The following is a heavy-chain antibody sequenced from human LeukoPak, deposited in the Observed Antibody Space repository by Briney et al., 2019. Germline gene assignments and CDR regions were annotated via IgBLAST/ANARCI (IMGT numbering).Heavy chain of an antibody. D-gene: IGHD2/OR15-2a*01. Sequence: GGSLRLSCAASGFSFSSYGMNWVRQAPGKGLEWVSHSNRRGSTTYYADSVRGRFTISRDNAKNSLYLQMNSLRAEDTAVYYCAREGHTTGWPPFDFWGQGTLVTVSS. J-gene: IGHJ4*02. CDR3: AREGHTTGWPPFDF. CDR2: SNRRGSTT. V-gene: IGHV3-48*03. CDR1: GFSFSSYG.